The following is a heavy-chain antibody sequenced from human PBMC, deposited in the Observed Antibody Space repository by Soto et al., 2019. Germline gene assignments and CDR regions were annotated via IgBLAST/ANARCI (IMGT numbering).Heavy chain of an antibody. CDR2: ISTYNGNT. CDR3: ARAKVLITPNWFDP. D-gene: IGHD3-16*01. Sequence: QVQLVQSGGEVKKPGASVKVSCKASGYTFTSYGITGVRQAPGQGLEYLGWISTYNGNTDFAQKVQNRVTLTTDTSTSTAYMELRSLRPDDTAVYYCARAKVLITPNWFDPWGQGTLVTVSS. V-gene: IGHV1-18*01. J-gene: IGHJ5*02. CDR1: GYTFTSYG.